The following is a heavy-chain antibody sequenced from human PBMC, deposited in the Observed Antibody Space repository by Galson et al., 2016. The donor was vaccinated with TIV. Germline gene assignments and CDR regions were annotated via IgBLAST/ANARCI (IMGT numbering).Heavy chain of an antibody. CDR1: PESVTGYY. CDR2: INHRGTS. J-gene: IGHJ6*02. V-gene: IGHV4-34*01. Sequence: LSLTCAVTPESVTGYYWSWIRQSPGKGLEWIGEINHRGTSKYNPSLASRVTILVDTPKSQFSLRLTSVTAADTAVYYCARGRVVPRRTDYYYAMAVWGQGTAVMVSS. D-gene: IGHD1-14*01. CDR3: ARGRVVPRRTDYYYAMAV.